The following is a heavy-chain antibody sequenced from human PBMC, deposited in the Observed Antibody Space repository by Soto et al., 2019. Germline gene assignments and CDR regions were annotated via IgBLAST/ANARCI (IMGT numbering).Heavy chain of an antibody. CDR3: AHFSSSLYGMDV. CDR1: GGSISSHF. Sequence: QVQLQESGPGLVKPSDTLSLTCTVSGGSISSHFWTWIRQPPGKGLEWIDSIYYTGSTNYNPSLKSRVTLSIDTSKHQFSLQLSSVTAADTAVYYCAHFSSSLYGMDVWGQGTRVTVSS. D-gene: IGHD6-13*01. V-gene: IGHV4-59*07. CDR2: IYYTGST. J-gene: IGHJ6*02.